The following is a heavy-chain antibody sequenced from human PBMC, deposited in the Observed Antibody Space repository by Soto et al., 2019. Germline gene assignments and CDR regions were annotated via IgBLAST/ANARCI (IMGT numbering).Heavy chain of an antibody. CDR2: IYYSGST. CDR1: GGSISSYY. V-gene: IGHV4-59*08. D-gene: IGHD4-17*01. J-gene: IGHJ6*03. CDR3: ARRTTVTNTRRENYYYYYYMDV. Sequence: PSETLSLTCTVSGGSISSYYWSWIRQPPGKGLEWIGYIYYSGSTNYNPSLKSRVTISVDTSKNQFSLKLSSVTAADTAVYYCARRTTVTNTRRENYYYYYYMDVWGKGTTVTVSS.